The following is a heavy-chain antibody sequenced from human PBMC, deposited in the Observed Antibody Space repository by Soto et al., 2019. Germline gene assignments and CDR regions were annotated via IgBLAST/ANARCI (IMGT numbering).Heavy chain of an antibody. CDR3: VKDRLNRGSFDY. D-gene: IGHD3-10*01. Sequence: GGSLRLSCAASGFTFSSYAMSWVRQAPGKGLEWVSAISGSGGSTYYADSVKGRFTISRDNSKNTLYLQMNSLRAEDTAVYYCVKDRLNRGSFDYWGQGTLVTVSS. CDR1: GFTFSSYA. J-gene: IGHJ4*02. V-gene: IGHV3-23*01. CDR2: ISGSGGST.